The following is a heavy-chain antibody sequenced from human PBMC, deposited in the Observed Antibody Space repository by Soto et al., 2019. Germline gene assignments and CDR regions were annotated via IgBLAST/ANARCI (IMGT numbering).Heavy chain of an antibody. CDR1: GYTFSNYG. V-gene: IGHV1-18*01. CDR2: IMAYNNNP. D-gene: IGHD1-26*01. CDR3: ARGGMGKSYWTLDS. J-gene: IGHJ4*02. Sequence: GASVKVSCKASGYTFSNYGVNWVRQAPGQGLECLGYIMAYNNNPLYAQKFVGRVTMTADTSTSTSFLELRSLTSDDTAVYYGARGGMGKSYWTLDSWGQGTQVTVSS.